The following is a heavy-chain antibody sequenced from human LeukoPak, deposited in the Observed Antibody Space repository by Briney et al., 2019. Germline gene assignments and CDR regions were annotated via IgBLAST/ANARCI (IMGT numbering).Heavy chain of an antibody. J-gene: IGHJ6*02. Sequence: ASVKVSCKASGGTFSSYAISWVRQAPGQGLEWMGGIIPIFGTANYAQKFQGRVTITADESTSTAYMELSSLRSEDTAVYYCARSSSSGWGNYYYYGMDVWGQGTTVTVSS. CDR3: ARSSSSGWGNYYYYGMDV. V-gene: IGHV1-69*13. D-gene: IGHD6-19*01. CDR2: IIPIFGTA. CDR1: GGTFSSYA.